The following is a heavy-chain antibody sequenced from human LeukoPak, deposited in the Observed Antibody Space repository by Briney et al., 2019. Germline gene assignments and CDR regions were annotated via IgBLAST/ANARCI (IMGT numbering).Heavy chain of an antibody. V-gene: IGHV3-30*12. CDR2: LQYDGSNK. Sequence: PGGSLRLSCAASGFTFRAYGMHWARQAPGKGLEWVAYLQYDGSNKQYADSVKGRFSISRDNAKNSLYLQMNSLRAEDTAVYYCARKNGLDYWGQGTLVTVSS. CDR3: ARKNGLDY. CDR1: GFTFRAYG. J-gene: IGHJ4*02.